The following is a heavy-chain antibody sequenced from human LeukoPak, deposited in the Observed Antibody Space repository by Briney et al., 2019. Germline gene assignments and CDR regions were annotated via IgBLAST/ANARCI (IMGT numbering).Heavy chain of an antibody. CDR3: ASYEYCGGDCREYFQH. CDR2: IIPILGIA. D-gene: IGHD2-21*01. V-gene: IGHV1-69*02. J-gene: IGHJ1*01. CDR1: GGTFSSYT. Sequence: GASVKVSCKASGGTFSSYTISWVRQAPGQGREWMGRIIPILGIANYAQKFQGRVTITADKSTSTAYMELSSLRSEDTAVYYCASYEYCGGDCREYFQHWGQGTLVTVYS.